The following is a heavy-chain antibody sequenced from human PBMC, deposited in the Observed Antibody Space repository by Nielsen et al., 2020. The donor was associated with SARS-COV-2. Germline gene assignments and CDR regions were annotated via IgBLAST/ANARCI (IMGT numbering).Heavy chain of an antibody. CDR1: GDSISSSNW. D-gene: IGHD1-26*01. CDR3: ARLLTNTGNYFRFDP. J-gene: IGHJ5*02. CDR2: IYHSGNT. V-gene: IGHV4-4*02. Sequence: SETLSLTCAVSGDSISSSNWWSWVRPHPGKGLEWFGEIYHSGNTNYNPSLKSRVTISVDKSKNQFSLRLISVTAADPAVYYCARLLTNTGNYFRFDPWGQGTLVTVSS.